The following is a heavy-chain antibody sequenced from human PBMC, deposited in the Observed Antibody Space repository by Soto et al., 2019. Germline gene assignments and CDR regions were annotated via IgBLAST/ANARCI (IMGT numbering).Heavy chain of an antibody. Sequence: SETLSLTCTVSGGSISRYYWSWIRQPPGKGLEWIGYIYYSGSTNYNPSLKSRVTISVDTSKNQFSLKLSSVTAADTAVYYCARSVGQFFDYWGQGTLVTVSS. J-gene: IGHJ4*02. V-gene: IGHV4-59*01. CDR2: IYYSGST. CDR1: GGSISRYY. CDR3: ARSVGQFFDY.